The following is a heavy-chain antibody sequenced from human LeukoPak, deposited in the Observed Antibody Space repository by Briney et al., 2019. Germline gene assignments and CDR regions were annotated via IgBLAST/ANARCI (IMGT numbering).Heavy chain of an antibody. D-gene: IGHD6-19*01. CDR1: GYTFDSYW. CDR2: IYPGDSDT. V-gene: IGHV5-51*01. Sequence: GESLKISCKGSGYTFDSYWIGWVRQLPGKGLEWMGSIYPGDSDTRYSPSFQGQVTISADKSITTAYLQWSSLKASDTAMYYCARQVSSRSGWYHTHWGQGTLVTVSS. CDR3: ARQVSSRSGWYHTH. J-gene: IGHJ4*02.